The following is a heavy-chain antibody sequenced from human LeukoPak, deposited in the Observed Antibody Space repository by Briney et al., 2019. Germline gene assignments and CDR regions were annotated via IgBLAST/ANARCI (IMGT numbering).Heavy chain of an antibody. J-gene: IGHJ4*02. D-gene: IGHD2-2*02. CDR1: GFTFSSYA. CDR2: MSFDVNNK. CDR3: ARGFCTSSSCYNDY. V-gene: IGHV3-30*04. Sequence: GRSLRLSCATSGFTFSSYAFHWVRQAPGKGLEWVATMSFDVNNKYYADSVRGRFTISRDNSKNTLYLQMNSLRAEDTAVYSCARGFCTSSSCYNDYWGQGTLVTVSS.